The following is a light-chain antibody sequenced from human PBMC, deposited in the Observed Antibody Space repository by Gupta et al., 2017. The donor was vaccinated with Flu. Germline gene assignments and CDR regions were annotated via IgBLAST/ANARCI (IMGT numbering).Light chain of an antibody. V-gene: IGLV2-11*01. CDR3: CSYAGGNNWV. Sequence: QSALIQPRSVSGSPGQSVTISCSGSLANVGNFDYVSWYQQHPGEAPKLIIHDVSQRPSGVPDRFAGSKSGNTASLTISGLQGEDEADYWCCSYAGGNNWVFGGGTKLSVL. J-gene: IGLJ3*02. CDR1: LANVGNFDY. CDR2: DVS.